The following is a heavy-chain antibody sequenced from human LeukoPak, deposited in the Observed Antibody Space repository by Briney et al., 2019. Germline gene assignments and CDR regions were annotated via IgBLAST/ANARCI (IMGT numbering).Heavy chain of an antibody. D-gene: IGHD3-22*01. CDR2: IKQDGSEK. CDR1: GFTFSSYW. CDR3: AKDLKGYYYDSSGYYDY. Sequence: PGGSLRLSCAASGFTFSSYWMSWVRQAPGKGLEWVANIKQDGSEKYYVDSVKGRFTISRDNAKNSLYLQMNSLRAEDTAVYYCAKDLKGYYYDSSGYYDYWGQGTLVTVSS. V-gene: IGHV3-7*03. J-gene: IGHJ4*02.